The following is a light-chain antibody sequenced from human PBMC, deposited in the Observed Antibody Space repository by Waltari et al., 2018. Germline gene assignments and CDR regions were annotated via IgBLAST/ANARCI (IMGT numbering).Light chain of an antibody. V-gene: IGKV3-20*01. Sequence: EIVLTQSPGTLSLSPGERATLSCRASQGVGKYLAWYLQRPGQAPRSSLYHTSIRATGIPDRFSGSEYGTDFSLTISRLEPEDFAVYYCQKYDFLPATFGQGTTVEIK. J-gene: IGKJ1*01. CDR3: QKYDFLPAT. CDR2: HTS. CDR1: QGVGKY.